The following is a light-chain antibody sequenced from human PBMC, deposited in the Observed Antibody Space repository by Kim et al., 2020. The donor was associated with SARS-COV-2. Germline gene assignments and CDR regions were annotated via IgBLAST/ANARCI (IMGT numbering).Light chain of an antibody. Sequence: PGKRATLYCRATQRVTSNYLAWYQQKPGQAPRLLIFGASSRAIGIPDRFTGSGSGTDFTLTISRLEPEDFAVYYCQQYGSSPGITFGQGTRLGIK. CDR1: QRVTSNY. CDR3: QQYGSSPGIT. V-gene: IGKV3-20*01. CDR2: GAS. J-gene: IGKJ5*01.